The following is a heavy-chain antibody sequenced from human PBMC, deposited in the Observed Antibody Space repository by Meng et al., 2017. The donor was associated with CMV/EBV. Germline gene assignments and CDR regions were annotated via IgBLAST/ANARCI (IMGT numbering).Heavy chain of an antibody. CDR2: ISSSSSTI. D-gene: IGHD3-22*01. V-gene: IGHV3-48*04. J-gene: IGHJ6*02. CDR3: ARYPFGSHVYDSSGYGMDV. Sequence: GESLKISCAASGFTFSSYSMNWVRQAPGKGLEWVSYISSSSSTIYYADSVKGRFTISRDNAKNSLYLQMNSLRAEDTAVYYCARYPFGSHVYDSSGYGMDVWGQGTTVTVSS. CDR1: GFTFSSYS.